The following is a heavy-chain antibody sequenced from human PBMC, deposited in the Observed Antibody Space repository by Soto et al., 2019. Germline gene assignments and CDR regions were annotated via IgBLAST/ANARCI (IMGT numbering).Heavy chain of an antibody. D-gene: IGHD4-17*01. CDR3: AKGTTAFDI. V-gene: IGHV3-30*18. J-gene: IGHJ3*02. CDR2: ISYDGSNK. Sequence: GGSLRLSCAASGFTFSSYGMHWVRQAPGKGLEWVAVISYDGSNKYYADSVKGRFTISRDNSKNTLYLQMNSLRAEDTAVYYCAKGTTAFDIWGQGTMVTVSS. CDR1: GFTFSSYG.